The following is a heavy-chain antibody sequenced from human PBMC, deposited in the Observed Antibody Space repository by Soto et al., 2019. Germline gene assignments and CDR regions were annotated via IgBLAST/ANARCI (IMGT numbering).Heavy chain of an antibody. Sequence: LSLTCTVSGGSISSYYWSWIRQPAGKGLEWIGRIYTSGSTNYNPSLKSRVTMSVDTSKNQFSLKLSSVTAADTAVYYCARDYGGSVKRYYFDYWGQGTLVTVSS. D-gene: IGHD3-10*01. V-gene: IGHV4-4*07. CDR3: ARDYGGSVKRYYFDY. J-gene: IGHJ4*02. CDR1: GGSISSYY. CDR2: IYTSGST.